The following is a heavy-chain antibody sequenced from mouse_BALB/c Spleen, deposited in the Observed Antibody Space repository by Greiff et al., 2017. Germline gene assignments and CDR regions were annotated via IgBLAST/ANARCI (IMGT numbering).Heavy chain of an antibody. V-gene: IGHV3-2*02. CDR2: ISYSGRT. J-gene: IGHJ4*01. CDR1: GYSITSDYA. Sequence: VQLKESGPGLVKPSQSLSLTCTVTGYSITSDYAWNWIRQFPGNKLEWMGYISYSGRTSYNPSLKSRISITRDTSKNQFFLQLNSVTTEDTATYYCARVPTYYGNYNYAMDYWGQGTSVTVSS. CDR3: ARVPTYYGNYNYAMDY. D-gene: IGHD2-10*01.